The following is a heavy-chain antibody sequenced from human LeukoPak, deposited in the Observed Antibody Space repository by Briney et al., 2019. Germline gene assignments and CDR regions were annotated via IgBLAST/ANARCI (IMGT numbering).Heavy chain of an antibody. J-gene: IGHJ4*02. Sequence: GGSLRLSCAASGFSFSSYAMSWVRQAPGKGLEWVSAISGSGGSTYYADSVKGRFTISRDNSKNTLYLQMNSLRAEDTAVYYCAKGVQPAAILYFDYWGQGTLVAVST. CDR1: GFSFSSYA. D-gene: IGHD2-2*01. V-gene: IGHV3-23*01. CDR2: ISGSGGST. CDR3: AKGVQPAAILYFDY.